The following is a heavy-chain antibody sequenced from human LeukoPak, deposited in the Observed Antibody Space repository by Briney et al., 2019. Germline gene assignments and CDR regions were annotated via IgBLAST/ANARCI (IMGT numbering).Heavy chain of an antibody. V-gene: IGHV3-73*01. CDR3: TREYYYDSSGYYYYYYYMDV. CDR1: GFTFSGSA. CDR2: IRSKANSYAT. Sequence: GGSLRLSCAASGFTFSGSAMHWVRQASGKGMKWVGRIRSKANSYATAYAASVKGRFTISRDDSKNTAYLQMNSLKTEDTAVYYCTREYYYDSSGYYYYYYYMDVWGKGTTVTVSS. J-gene: IGHJ6*03. D-gene: IGHD3-22*01.